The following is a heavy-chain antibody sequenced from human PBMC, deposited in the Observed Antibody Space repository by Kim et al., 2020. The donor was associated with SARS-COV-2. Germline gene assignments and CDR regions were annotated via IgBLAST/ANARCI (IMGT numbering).Heavy chain of an antibody. J-gene: IGHJ6*02. V-gene: IGHV1-46*01. D-gene: IGHD1-1*01. CDR2: INPSGGST. CDR1: GYTFISYY. Sequence: ASVKVSCKPSGYTFISYYMHWVRQAPGQGLEWMGIINPSGGSTSYAQKFQGRATMTRDTSTSTVYMDLSSLRSEDTAVYYCVSGTVYYGMDVWGQGTTVT. CDR3: VSGTVYYGMDV.